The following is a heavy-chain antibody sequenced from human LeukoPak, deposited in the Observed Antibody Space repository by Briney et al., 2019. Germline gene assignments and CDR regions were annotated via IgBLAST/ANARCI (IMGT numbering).Heavy chain of an antibody. Sequence: GSLRLSCAASGFTFSNAWMSWVRQAPGKGLEWIAEINHRGTTHYNPSLKSRVNISADTSKNQFSLHLDSVTAADTAVYYCARSWAGMYYPFYYFDYWGQGTLVSVSS. J-gene: IGHJ4*02. V-gene: IGHV4-34*08. D-gene: IGHD1-26*01. CDR2: INHRGTT. CDR3: ARSWAGMYYPFYYFDY. CDR1: GFTFSNAW.